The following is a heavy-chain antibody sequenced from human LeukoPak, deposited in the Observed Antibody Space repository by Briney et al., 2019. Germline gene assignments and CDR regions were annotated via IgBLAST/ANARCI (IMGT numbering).Heavy chain of an antibody. D-gene: IGHD1-26*01. CDR2: IDKDGRST. J-gene: IGHJ6*02. CDR3: ATWAFYHSLDV. V-gene: IGHV3-43*02. CDR1: GFTLGAFA. Sequence: GGSLRLSCAASGFTLGAFAMHWVRQAPGQGLEWGSLIDKDGRSTYYADSVKGRFTISRDNSKNSLYLEMNSLRTEDTALYYCATWAFYHSLDVWGQGTTVTVSS.